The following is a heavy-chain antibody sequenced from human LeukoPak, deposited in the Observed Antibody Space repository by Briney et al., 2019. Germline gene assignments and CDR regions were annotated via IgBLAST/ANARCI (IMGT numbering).Heavy chain of an antibody. CDR3: ARVGYYGSGSYYNSVGAFDI. D-gene: IGHD3-10*01. CDR2: ISWNSGSI. Sequence: GGSLRLSCAASGFTFDDYAMHWVRQAPGKSLEWVSGISWNSGSIGYADSVKGRFTISRDNSKNTLYLQMNGLRAEDTAVYYCARVGYYGSGSYYNSVGAFDIWGQGTMVTVSS. CDR1: GFTFDDYA. J-gene: IGHJ3*02. V-gene: IGHV3-9*01.